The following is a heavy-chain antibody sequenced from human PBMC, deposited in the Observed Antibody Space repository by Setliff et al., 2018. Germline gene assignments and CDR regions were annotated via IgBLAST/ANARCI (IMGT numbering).Heavy chain of an antibody. D-gene: IGHD1-26*01. V-gene: IGHV4-31*03. Sequence: LSLTCTVSGGSISSGGYYWSWIRQHPGKGLEWIGYIYYSGSTYYNPSLKSRVTISVDTSKNQFSLKLSSVTAADTAVYYCARDRRIVGARHAFDIWGQGTVVTVSS. CDR1: GGSISSGGYY. CDR3: ARDRRIVGARHAFDI. CDR2: IYYSGST. J-gene: IGHJ3*02.